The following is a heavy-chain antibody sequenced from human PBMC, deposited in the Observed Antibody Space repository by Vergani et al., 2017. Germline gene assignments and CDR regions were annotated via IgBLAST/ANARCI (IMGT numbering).Heavy chain of an antibody. Sequence: QMQLVQSGPEVKKPGTSVKVSCKASGFTFTSSAMQWVRQARGQRLEWIGWIVVGSGNTNYSQKFQERVTITRDMSTSTAYMELSSLRSEDTAVYYCAADSGYDSLSYYYGMDVWGQGTTVTVSS. J-gene: IGHJ6*02. D-gene: IGHD5-12*01. CDR2: IVVGSGNT. CDR1: GFTFTSSA. CDR3: AADSGYDSLSYYYGMDV. V-gene: IGHV1-58*02.